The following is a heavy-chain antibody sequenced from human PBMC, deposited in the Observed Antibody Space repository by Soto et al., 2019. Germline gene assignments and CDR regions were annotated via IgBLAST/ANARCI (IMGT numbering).Heavy chain of an antibody. CDR2: IYYSGST. D-gene: IGHD3-3*01. CDR1: GGSISSGGYY. V-gene: IGHV4-31*03. CDR3: ARGDFHRDDC. J-gene: IGHJ4*02. Sequence: SETLSLTCTVSGGSISSGGYYWSWIRQHPGKGLEWIGYIYYSGSTYYNPSLKSRVTISVDTSKNQFSLKLSSMTAADTAVYYCARGDFHRDDCWGQGTQVTVSS.